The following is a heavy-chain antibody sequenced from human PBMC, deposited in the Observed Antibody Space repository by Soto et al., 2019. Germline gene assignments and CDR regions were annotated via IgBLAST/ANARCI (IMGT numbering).Heavy chain of an antibody. J-gene: IGHJ4*02. CDR2: IYYSGST. V-gene: IGHV4-59*08. CDR3: ARVGNPYADPHLDY. Sequence: SETLSLTCTVSGGSISSYYWSWIRQPPGKGLEWIGYIYYSGSTNYNPSLKSRVTISVDTSKNQFSLNLSSVTAADTAVYYCARVGNPYADPHLDYWGQGTLATVS. D-gene: IGHD2-2*01. CDR1: GGSISSYY.